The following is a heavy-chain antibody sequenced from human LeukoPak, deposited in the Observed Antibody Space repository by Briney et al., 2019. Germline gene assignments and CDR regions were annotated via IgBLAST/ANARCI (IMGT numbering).Heavy chain of an antibody. Sequence: ASVKVSCKASGYTFTGYYMHWVRQAPGQGLEWMGWINPNSGGTNYAQKFQGRVTITADKSTSTAYMELSSLRSEDTAVYYCAVYSGSYSELDYWGQGTLVTVSS. J-gene: IGHJ4*02. CDR1: GYTFTGYY. CDR3: AVYSGSYSELDY. CDR2: INPNSGGT. D-gene: IGHD1-26*01. V-gene: IGHV1-2*02.